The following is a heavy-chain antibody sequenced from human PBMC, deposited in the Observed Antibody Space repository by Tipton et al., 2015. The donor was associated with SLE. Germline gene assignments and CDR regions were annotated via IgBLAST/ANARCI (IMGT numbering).Heavy chain of an antibody. CDR3: AKDISGRGYLDYFDY. CDR1: GFNFDDNT. CDR2: ISWNSGSI. V-gene: IGHV3-9*01. D-gene: IGHD5-12*01. J-gene: IGHJ4*02. Sequence: SLRLSCAASGFNFDDNTMYWVRQVPGKGLEWVSGISWNSGSIDYADSVKGRFTISRDNAKNSLYLQMNSLRAEDTALYYCAKDISGRGYLDYFDYWGQGTLVTVSS.